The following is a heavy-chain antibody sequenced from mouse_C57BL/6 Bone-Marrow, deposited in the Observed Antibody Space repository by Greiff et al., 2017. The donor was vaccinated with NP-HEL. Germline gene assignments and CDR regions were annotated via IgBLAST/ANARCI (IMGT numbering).Heavy chain of an antibody. D-gene: IGHD1-1*01. CDR2: INPNYGTT. CDR3: ARGLYGSSWGYFDV. Sequence: EVQLQESGPELVKPGASVKISCKASGYSFTDYNMNWVKQSNGKSLEWIGVINPNYGTTSYNQKFKGKATLTVDQSSSTAYMQLNSLTSEDSAVYYCARGLYGSSWGYFDVWGTGTTVTVSS. J-gene: IGHJ1*03. CDR1: GYSFTDYN. V-gene: IGHV1-39*01.